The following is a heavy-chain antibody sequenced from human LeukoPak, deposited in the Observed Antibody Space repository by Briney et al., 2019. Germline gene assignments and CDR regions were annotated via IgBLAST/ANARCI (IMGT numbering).Heavy chain of an antibody. D-gene: IGHD3-22*01. J-gene: IGHJ4*02. CDR2: IYYSGGT. Sequence: SETLSLTCTVSAGSISSYYWSWIRQPQPKGLEWIGYIYYSGGTNYNPSLTSRVTISVDTSKNQFSLKLSSVTAADTAVYYCANYYYDSSGYYYFDYWGQGTLVTVSS. CDR3: ANYYYDSSGYYYFDY. V-gene: IGHV4-59*01. CDR1: AGSISSYY.